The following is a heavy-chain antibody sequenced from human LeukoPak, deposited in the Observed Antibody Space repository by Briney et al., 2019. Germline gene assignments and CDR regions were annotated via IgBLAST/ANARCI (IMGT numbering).Heavy chain of an antibody. CDR1: GGSISSSSYY. CDR3: ARVSSSGYKGVDY. V-gene: IGHV4-39*07. CDR2: IYYSGST. J-gene: IGHJ4*02. D-gene: IGHD3-22*01. Sequence: SETLSLTCTVSGGSISSSSYYWGWIRQPPGKGLEWIGSIYYSGSTYYNPSLKSRVTISVDTSKNQFSLKLSSVTAADTAVYYCARVSSSGYKGVDYWGQGTLVTVSS.